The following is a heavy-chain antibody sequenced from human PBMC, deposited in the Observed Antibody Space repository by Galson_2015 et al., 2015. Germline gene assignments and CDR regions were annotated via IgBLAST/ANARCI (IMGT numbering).Heavy chain of an antibody. Sequence: SLRLSCAFSGFTFTDYSFNWVRQGPGKGLEWIAYISSSGYLTYYGDSVKGRFTISRDNAQNSLFLQMDSVTDEDTAVYFCARDDDELGIYQFNWFDLWGHGTLVAVSS. D-gene: IGHD3-10*01. CDR1: GFTFTDYS. CDR3: ARDDDELGIYQFNWFDL. V-gene: IGHV3-48*02. J-gene: IGHJ5*02. CDR2: ISSSGYLT.